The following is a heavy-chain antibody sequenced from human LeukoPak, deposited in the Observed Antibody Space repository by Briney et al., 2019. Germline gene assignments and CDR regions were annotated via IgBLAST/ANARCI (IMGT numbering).Heavy chain of an antibody. J-gene: IGHJ3*01. D-gene: IGHD3-10*01. Sequence: SETLSLTCTDSGGSISSYYWSWIRQPPGKGLEWIGYIYYSGSTNYNPSLKSRVTISVDTSKNQFSLKLSSVTAADTAVYYCARDYGSGGTLWGQGTMVTVSS. CDR3: ARDYGSGGTL. CDR1: GGSISSYY. CDR2: IYYSGST. V-gene: IGHV4-59*12.